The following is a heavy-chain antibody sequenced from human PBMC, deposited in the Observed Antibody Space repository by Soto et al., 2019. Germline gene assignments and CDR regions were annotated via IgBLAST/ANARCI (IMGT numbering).Heavy chain of an antibody. CDR3: ARRYCSSTSCSHFDY. CDR2: IYPGDSDT. Sequence: GESLKISCKGSGYSFTSYWIGWVRQMPGKGLEWMGIIYPGDSDTRYSPSFQGQVTISADKSISTAYLQWSSLKASDTAMYYCARRYCSSTSCSHFDYWGQGTLVTVSS. V-gene: IGHV5-51*01. J-gene: IGHJ4*02. D-gene: IGHD2-2*01. CDR1: GYSFTSYW.